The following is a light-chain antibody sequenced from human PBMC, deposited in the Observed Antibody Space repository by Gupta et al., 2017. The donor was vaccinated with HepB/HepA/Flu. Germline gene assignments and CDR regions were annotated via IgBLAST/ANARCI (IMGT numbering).Light chain of an antibody. CDR1: SGGIVSNY. CDR2: EDS. Sequence: NFMLTQPHSVSESPGKTVTISCIRSSGGIVSNYVQWYQQRPGSAPTILMYEDSQRPSGVPDRFAASVDYSSNSASLTISGLKTEDEADYYCQSYDTNNWVFGGGTKLTVL. J-gene: IGLJ3*02. V-gene: IGLV6-57*03. CDR3: QSYDTNNWV.